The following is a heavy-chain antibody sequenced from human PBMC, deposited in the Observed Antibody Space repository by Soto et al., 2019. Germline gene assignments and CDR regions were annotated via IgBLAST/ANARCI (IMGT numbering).Heavy chain of an antibody. V-gene: IGHV1-18*04. CDR1: GYTFTNHG. D-gene: IGHD3-9*01. CDR3: ARGPSSLYYDILTGYSDY. Sequence: ASVKVSCKTSGYTFTNHGISWVRQAPGQGLEWMGWISAYNGNTNYAQRLQGRVTMTTDTSTSTAYMELRSLRSDDTAVYYCARGPSSLYYDILTGYSDYWGQGTLVTVSS. J-gene: IGHJ4*02. CDR2: ISAYNGNT.